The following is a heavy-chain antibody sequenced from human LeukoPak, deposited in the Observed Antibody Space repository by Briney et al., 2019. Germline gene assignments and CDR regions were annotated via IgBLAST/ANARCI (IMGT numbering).Heavy chain of an antibody. CDR1: GFTFGDYG. D-gene: IGHD3-22*01. V-gene: IGHV3-21*01. J-gene: IGHJ4*02. CDR2: VSSSSSYI. Sequence: GGSLRLSCAASGFTFGDYGMNWVRQALGKGLEWVSSVSSSSSYISYADSVKGRFTISRDNAKKSLYLQMNSLRAEDTAVYYCARDIPRGSGYYFDYWGQGTLVTFSS. CDR3: ARDIPRGSGYYFDY.